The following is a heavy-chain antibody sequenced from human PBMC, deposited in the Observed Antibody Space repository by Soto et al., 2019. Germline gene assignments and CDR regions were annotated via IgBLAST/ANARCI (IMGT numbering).Heavy chain of an antibody. Sequence: EVQLVESGGGLVQPGGSLRLSCAASGFTFSSYWMSWVRQAPGKGLEWVANIKQDGSEKYYVDSVKGRFTISRDNAKNSLYLQINSLRAEDTAVYYCARGHSSGWYFLSPRRTPHWFDPWGQGTLVTVSS. D-gene: IGHD6-19*01. CDR3: ARGHSSGWYFLSPRRTPHWFDP. CDR1: GFTFSSYW. V-gene: IGHV3-7*05. CDR2: IKQDGSEK. J-gene: IGHJ5*02.